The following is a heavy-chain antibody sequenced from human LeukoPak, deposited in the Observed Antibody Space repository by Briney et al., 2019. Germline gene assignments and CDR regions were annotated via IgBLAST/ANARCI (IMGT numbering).Heavy chain of an antibody. CDR2: ISYDGSNK. CDR1: GFTFSSYA. D-gene: IGHD6-19*01. CDR3: AKDRQWLLRGYYFDY. V-gene: IGHV3-30*04. Sequence: GRSLRLSCAASGFTFSSYAMHWVRQAPGKGLEWVAVISYDGSNKYYADSVKGRFTISRDNSKNTLYLQMNSLRAEDTAVYYCAKDRQWLLRGYYFDYWGQGTLVTVSS. J-gene: IGHJ4*02.